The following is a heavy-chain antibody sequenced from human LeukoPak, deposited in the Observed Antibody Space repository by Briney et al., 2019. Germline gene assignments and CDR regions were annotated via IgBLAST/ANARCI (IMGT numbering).Heavy chain of an antibody. V-gene: IGHV3-64*02. Sequence: GGSLRLSCAASGFSFSRYDMHWVRQAPGKGLEYVSAISSSWGSTYNPDSVKSRYIISRDNSKNSLNLQMGSLRGEDMAVYWNASSYKFDDSGYSPFEYCGQGALVTVSS. D-gene: IGHD3-22*01. J-gene: IGHJ4*02. CDR3: ASSYKFDDSGYSPFEY. CDR2: ISSSWGST. CDR1: GFSFSRYD.